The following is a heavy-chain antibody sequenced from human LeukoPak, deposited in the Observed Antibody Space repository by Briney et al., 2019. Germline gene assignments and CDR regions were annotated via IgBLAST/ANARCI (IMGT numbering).Heavy chain of an antibody. D-gene: IGHD6-13*01. V-gene: IGHV3-30-3*01. Sequence: PGRSLRLSCAASGFTFSYYAMHWVRRAPGKGLEWGAVISYDAVNKFYADSGQGRFTISRDNSKNTLYLQMNSLRAEDTAVYYCARGQRYSSSWYFDYWGQGTLVTVSS. CDR3: ARGQRYSSSWYFDY. J-gene: IGHJ4*02. CDR2: ISYDAVNK. CDR1: GFTFSYYA.